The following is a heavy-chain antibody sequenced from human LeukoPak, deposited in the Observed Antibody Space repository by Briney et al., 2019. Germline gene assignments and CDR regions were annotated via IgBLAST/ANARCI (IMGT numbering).Heavy chain of an antibody. CDR2: IYYSGST. D-gene: IGHD6-13*01. CDR3: ARGDSSTWYRGYFDN. V-gene: IGHV4-31*03. CDR1: GGSISSGGYY. Sequence: PSETLSLTCTVSGGSISSGGYYWSWIRQHPGKGLEWIGYIYYSGSTYYNPSLKSRVTISVDTSKNQFSLKLSSVTAADTAVYYCARGDSSTWYRGYFDNWGQGTLVTVSS. J-gene: IGHJ4*02.